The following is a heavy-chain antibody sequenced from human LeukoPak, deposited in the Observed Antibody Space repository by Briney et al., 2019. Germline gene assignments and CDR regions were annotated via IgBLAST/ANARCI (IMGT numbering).Heavy chain of an antibody. CDR1: GFTFSSYW. V-gene: IGHV3-74*01. CDR3: ARDAEQWFGELFFDY. Sequence: PGGSLRLSCAASGFTFSSYWMHWVRQAPGKGLVWVSRINSDGSSTSYADSVKGRFTISRDNAKNTLYLQMNSLRAEDTAVYYCARDAEQWFGELFFDYWGQGTLVTVSS. CDR2: INSDGSST. D-gene: IGHD3-10*01. J-gene: IGHJ4*02.